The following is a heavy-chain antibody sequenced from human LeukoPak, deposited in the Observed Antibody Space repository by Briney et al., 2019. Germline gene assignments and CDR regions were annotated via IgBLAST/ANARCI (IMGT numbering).Heavy chain of an antibody. D-gene: IGHD2-2*01. Sequence: GGSLRLSCAASGFTFSSYSMNWVRQAPGKGLEWVSSISSSSSYIYYADSVKGRFTISRDNAKNSLYLQMNSLRAEDTAVYYCARDMVPAYFDYWGQGTLVTVSS. CDR2: ISSSSSYI. CDR1: GFTFSSYS. J-gene: IGHJ4*02. CDR3: ARDMVPAYFDY. V-gene: IGHV3-21*01.